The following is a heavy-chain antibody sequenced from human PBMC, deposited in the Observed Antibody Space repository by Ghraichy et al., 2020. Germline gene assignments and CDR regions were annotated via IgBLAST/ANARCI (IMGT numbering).Heavy chain of an antibody. Sequence: GGSLRLSCAASGFTFSRHYMGWVRQAPGKGLEWVANIKQDGSEKHSVDSVKGRFTISRDNAKNSLYLQMNSLRAEDTAVYYCARTPSRGRVDYWGQGTLVTVSS. J-gene: IGHJ4*02. V-gene: IGHV3-7*01. CDR3: ARTPSRGRVDY. D-gene: IGHD3-10*01. CDR2: IKQDGSEK. CDR1: GFTFSRHY.